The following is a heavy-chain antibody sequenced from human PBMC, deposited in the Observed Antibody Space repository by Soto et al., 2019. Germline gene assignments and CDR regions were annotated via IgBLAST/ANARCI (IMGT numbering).Heavy chain of an antibody. D-gene: IGHD3-22*01. V-gene: IGHV3-11*06. CDR3: ARVSYYYDSSGYYAFDY. Sequence: PGGSLRLSCAASGFTFSDYYMSWVRQAPGRGLEWISYSSNSGTFARYATSVKGRFSISRDNANNSLYLEMNSLRVEDTAVYYCARVSYYYDSSGYYAFDYWGQGTLVTVSS. CDR2: SSNSGTFA. J-gene: IGHJ4*02. CDR1: GFTFSDYY.